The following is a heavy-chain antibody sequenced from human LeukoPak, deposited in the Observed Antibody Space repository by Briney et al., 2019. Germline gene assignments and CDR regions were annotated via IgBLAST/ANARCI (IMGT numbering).Heavy chain of an antibody. J-gene: IGHJ4*02. CDR2: IYTSGST. V-gene: IGHV4-39*03. CDR1: GGSISSSSYY. Sequence: SETLSLTCTVSGGSISSSSYYWGWIRQPPGKGLEWIGRIYTSGSTNYNPSLKSRVTISVDTSKNQFSLKLSSVTAADTAVYYWGGGRKGGELCYWGQGTLVTVSS. D-gene: IGHD1-26*01. CDR3: GGGRKGGELCY.